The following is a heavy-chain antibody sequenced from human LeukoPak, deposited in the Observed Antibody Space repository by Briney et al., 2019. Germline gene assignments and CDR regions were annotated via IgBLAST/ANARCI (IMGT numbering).Heavy chain of an antibody. J-gene: IGHJ5*02. CDR1: GFTFSSYA. V-gene: IGHV3-23*01. CDR2: ISGSGGST. CDR3: AKDPGITMIVVVNWFDP. D-gene: IGHD3-22*01. Sequence: GSLRLSCAASGFTFSSYAMSWVRQAPGKGLEWVSAISGSGGSTYYADSVKGRFTISRDNSKNTLYLQMNSLRAEDTAVYYCAKDPGITMIVVVNWFDPWGQGTLVTVSS.